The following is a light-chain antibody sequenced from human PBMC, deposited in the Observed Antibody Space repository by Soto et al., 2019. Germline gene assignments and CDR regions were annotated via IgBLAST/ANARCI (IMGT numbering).Light chain of an antibody. V-gene: IGLV2-14*01. CDR2: EVT. CDR3: SSKRDSSTLFL. CDR1: SSDVGAYNY. Sequence: SVLTQPASVSGSPGQSITISCTGTSSDVGAYNYVSWYQHHPGKVPKLLIYEVTNRPSGVSDRFSGSKSGNTASLTISGLXAEDEADYYCSSKRDSSTLFLFGTGTKVTVL. J-gene: IGLJ1*01.